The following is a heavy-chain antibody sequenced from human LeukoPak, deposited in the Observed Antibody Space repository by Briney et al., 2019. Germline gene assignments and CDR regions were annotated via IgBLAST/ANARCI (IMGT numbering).Heavy chain of an antibody. J-gene: IGHJ6*02. CDR3: AEDATMGDILTAHYYYGMDV. CDR2: ISGSGGTT. V-gene: IGHV3-23*01. CDR1: GFTFSSYA. D-gene: IGHD3-9*01. Sequence: PGGSLRLSCAASGFTFSSYAMSWVRQAPGRGLEWVSAISGSGGTTDYADSVKGRFTISRDNSKNTLYLQMNSLRAEDTAVYYCAEDATMGDILTAHYYYGMDVWGQGTTVTVSS.